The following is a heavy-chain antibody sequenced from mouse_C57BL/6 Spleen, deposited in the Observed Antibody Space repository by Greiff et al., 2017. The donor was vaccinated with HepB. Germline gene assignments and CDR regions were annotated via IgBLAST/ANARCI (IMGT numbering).Heavy chain of an antibody. V-gene: IGHV1-61*01. Sequence: VQLQQPGAELVRPGSSVKLSCKASGYTFTSYWMDWVKQRPGQGLEWIGNIYPSDSETHYNQKFKDKATLTVDKSSSTAYMQLSSLTSEDSAVYYCARSGDGNSWFAYWGQGTLVTVSA. CDR3: ARSGDGNSWFAY. CDR2: IYPSDSET. D-gene: IGHD2-1*01. CDR1: GYTFTSYW. J-gene: IGHJ3*01.